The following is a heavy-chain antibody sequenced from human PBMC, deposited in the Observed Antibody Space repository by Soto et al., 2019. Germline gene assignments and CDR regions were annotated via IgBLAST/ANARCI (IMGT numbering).Heavy chain of an antibody. CDR1: GFTFSSYA. J-gene: IGHJ4*02. Sequence: PGGSLRLSCAASGFTFSSYAMHWVRQAPGKGLEWVAVISYDGSNKYYADSVKGRFTISRDNSKNTLYLQMNSLRAEDTAVYYCARRDLSGWYLNLDYWGQGTLVTVSS. D-gene: IGHD6-19*01. CDR3: ARRDLSGWYLNLDY. V-gene: IGHV3-30-3*01. CDR2: ISYDGSNK.